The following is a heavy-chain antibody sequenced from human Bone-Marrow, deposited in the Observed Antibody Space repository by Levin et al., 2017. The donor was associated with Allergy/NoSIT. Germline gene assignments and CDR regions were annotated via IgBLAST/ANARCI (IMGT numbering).Heavy chain of an antibody. D-gene: IGHD6-19*01. CDR3: ARSQGRSGWSYYYYGRAV. V-gene: IGHV3-21*06. CDR1: GFDFNTHD. CDR2: ISGNSHYV. J-gene: IGHJ6*02. Sequence: GESLKISCRGSGFDFNTHDMNWVRQAPGQGLEWVSSISGNSHYVYYADSVKGRFSISRDNAKNSMFLHMNSLRVEDTAVYYCARSQGRSGWSYYYYGRAVWGRGTTLTVSS.